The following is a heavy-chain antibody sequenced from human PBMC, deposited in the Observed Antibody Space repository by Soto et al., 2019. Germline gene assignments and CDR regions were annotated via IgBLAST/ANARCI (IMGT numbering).Heavy chain of an antibody. Sequence: EVQLLESGGGLVQPGGSLRLSCAASVFTFSSYAMSWVRQAPGKGLEWVSAISGSGGSTYYADSVKGRFTISRDNSKNTLYLQMNSLRAEDTAVYYCAKARYYDILTGAYYFDYWGQGTLVTVSS. CDR1: VFTFSSYA. V-gene: IGHV3-23*01. J-gene: IGHJ4*02. CDR3: AKARYYDILTGAYYFDY. CDR2: ISGSGGST. D-gene: IGHD3-9*01.